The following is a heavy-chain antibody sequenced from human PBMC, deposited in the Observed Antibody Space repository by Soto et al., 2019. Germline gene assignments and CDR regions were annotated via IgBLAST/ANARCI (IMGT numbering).Heavy chain of an antibody. V-gene: IGHV3-74*01. CDR3: ARGYGGFDS. J-gene: IGHJ4*02. CDR1: GFTFSNYW. Sequence: EVQLAESGGGLVQPGGSLRLSCSASGFTFSNYWMHWVRQAPGKALVWVSRIKSDGSSSSYADSVKGRFTISRDNAKNTLYLQRNSLRAEDTAVYHCARGYGGFDSWGQGSLVTVSS. CDR2: IKSDGSSS. D-gene: IGHD3-16*01.